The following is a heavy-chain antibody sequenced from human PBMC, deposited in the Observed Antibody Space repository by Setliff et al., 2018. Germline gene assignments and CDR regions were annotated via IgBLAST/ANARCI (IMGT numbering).Heavy chain of an antibody. D-gene: IGHD6-13*01. Sequence: SETLSLTCAVYGGSFSGHYWRWIRQLPGKGLEWIGEINHSGSTNYNPSLKSRVTISVDTSKNQFSMKLSSVTAADTAVYYCAGDEGSSYFYGMDVWGQGTTVTVSS. CDR1: GGSFSGHY. V-gene: IGHV4-34*01. J-gene: IGHJ6*02. CDR3: AGDEGSSYFYGMDV. CDR2: INHSGST.